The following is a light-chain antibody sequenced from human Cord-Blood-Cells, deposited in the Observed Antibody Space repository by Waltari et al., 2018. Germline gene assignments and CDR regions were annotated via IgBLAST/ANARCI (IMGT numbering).Light chain of an antibody. CDR2: AAS. CDR3: QTYNSALMYT. V-gene: IGKV1-27*01. Sequence: DIQMTQSPSSLSASVGDRVTITCRASQGISNYLAWYQQKPGKVPKLLIYAASTLQSGVPSRFSGSGSGTDFTLTISSLQPEDVATYNCQTYNSALMYTLGQGTKLEIK. J-gene: IGKJ2*01. CDR1: QGISNY.